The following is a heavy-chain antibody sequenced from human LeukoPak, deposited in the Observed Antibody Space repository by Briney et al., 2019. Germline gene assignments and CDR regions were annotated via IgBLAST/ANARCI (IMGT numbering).Heavy chain of an antibody. CDR3: ARLLSDGLMATIPHNWFDP. CDR2: IYPGDSDT. V-gene: IGHV5-51*01. CDR1: GYSFTSYW. Sequence: GESLKIACKGSGYSFTSYWIGWVRQMPGKGLEWMGIIYPGDSDTRYSPSFQGQVTISADKSISTAYLQWSSLKASDTAMYYCARLLSDGLMATIPHNWFDPWGQGTLVTVSS. J-gene: IGHJ5*02. D-gene: IGHD5-24*01.